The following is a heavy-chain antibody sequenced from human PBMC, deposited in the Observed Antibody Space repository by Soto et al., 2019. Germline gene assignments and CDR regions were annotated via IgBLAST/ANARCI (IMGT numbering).Heavy chain of an antibody. CDR2: IKQDGREN. V-gene: IGHV3-7*01. CDR3: ARGLVIMGNVFDP. D-gene: IGHD2-21*01. J-gene: IGHJ5*02. Sequence: EVQLVESGGGLVQPGGSLRLSCAASGFTFSSYWMSWVRQAPGKGLEWVANIKQDGRENYYVDSVKGRFTISRDNAKNSLYLQINSLRAEDTAVYFCARGLVIMGNVFDPLGQGTLVTVSS. CDR1: GFTFSSYW.